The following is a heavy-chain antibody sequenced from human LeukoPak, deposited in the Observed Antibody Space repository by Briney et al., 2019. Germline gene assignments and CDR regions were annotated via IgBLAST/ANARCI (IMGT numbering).Heavy chain of an antibody. V-gene: IGHV6-1*01. J-gene: IGHJ5*02. CDR3: ARGGVYCSGGSCSNWFDP. D-gene: IGHD2-15*01. CDR2: TCYRSKWYN. CDR1: GDSVSSNSAA. Sequence: SQTLSLTCAISGDSVSSNSAAWNWIRQSPSRGLEWLGRTCYRSKWYNDYAVSVKSRITINPDTSKNQFSLQLNSVTPEDTAVYYCARGGVYCSGGSCSNWFDPWGQGTLVTVSS.